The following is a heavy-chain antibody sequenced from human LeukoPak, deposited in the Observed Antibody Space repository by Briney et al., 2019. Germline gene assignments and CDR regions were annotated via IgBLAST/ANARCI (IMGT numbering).Heavy chain of an antibody. V-gene: IGHV3-7*04. D-gene: IGHD4-17*01. CDR3: ARDPYGNYGMDV. CDR1: GFTFSSYW. CDR2: IKQDGSEK. J-gene: IGHJ6*02. Sequence: LSGGSLRLSCAASGFTFSSYWMTWVRQAPGKGLEWVANIKQDGSEKYYVDSVKGRFTISRDNGKNSLNLQMNSLRAEDTAVYYCARDPYGNYGMDVWGQGTTVTVSS.